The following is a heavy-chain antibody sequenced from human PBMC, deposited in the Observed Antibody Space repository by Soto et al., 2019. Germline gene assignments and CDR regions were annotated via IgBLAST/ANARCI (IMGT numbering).Heavy chain of an antibody. CDR2: IYAGGGT. D-gene: IGHD3-22*01. J-gene: IGHJ4*02. V-gene: IGHV3-53*01. CDR3: AREQNYYYDTTRYYLGLFEL. CDR1: GFSASSHY. Sequence: VGSLRLSCADSGFSASSHYMSWVRQAPGKGLEWVSLIYAGGGTYFADSVRGRFTISRDKSKNIVYLQMNNLRAEDTAVYYCAREQNYYYDTTRYYLGLFELWGQGTVVTVSS.